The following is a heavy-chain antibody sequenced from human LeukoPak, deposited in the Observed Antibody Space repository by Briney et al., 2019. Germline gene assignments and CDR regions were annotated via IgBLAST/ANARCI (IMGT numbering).Heavy chain of an antibody. CDR2: ISSSGSTI. CDR3: ARDKAYYYDSSGDFDY. D-gene: IGHD3-22*01. V-gene: IGHV3-48*03. Sequence: GGSLRLSCAASGFTFSSYEMNWVRQAPGRGLEWVSYISSSGSTIYYADSVKGRFTISRDNAKNSLYLQMNSLRAEDTAVYYCARDKAYYYDSSGDFDYWGQGTLVTVSS. CDR1: GFTFSSYE. J-gene: IGHJ4*02.